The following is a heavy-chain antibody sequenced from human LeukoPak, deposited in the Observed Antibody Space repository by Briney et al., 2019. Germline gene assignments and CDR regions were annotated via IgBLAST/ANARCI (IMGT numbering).Heavy chain of an antibody. CDR2: INPSGGST. CDR3: ARFLPVTDYGMDV. CDR1: GYTFTSYY. J-gene: IGHJ6*02. D-gene: IGHD2/OR15-2a*01. Sequence: ASVKVSCKASGYTFTSYYMHWVRQAPGQGLEWMGIINPSGGSTSYAQKFQGRVTMTRNTSISTAYMELSSLRSEDTAVYYCARFLPVTDYGMDVWGQGTTVTVSS. V-gene: IGHV1-46*01.